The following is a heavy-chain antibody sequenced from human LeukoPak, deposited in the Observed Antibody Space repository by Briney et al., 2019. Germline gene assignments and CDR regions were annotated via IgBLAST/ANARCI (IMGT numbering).Heavy chain of an antibody. D-gene: IGHD3-10*01. CDR1: GGSISSYY. CDR3: ARDASYYYGSGSPRHLDY. CDR2: IYTSGST. J-gene: IGHJ4*02. Sequence: PSETLSLTCTVSGGSISSYYWSWIRQPAGKGLEWIGRIYTSGSTNYNPSLKSRVTMSVDTSKNQFSLKLSSVTAADTAVYYCARDASYYYGSGSPRHLDYWGQGTLVTVSS. V-gene: IGHV4-4*07.